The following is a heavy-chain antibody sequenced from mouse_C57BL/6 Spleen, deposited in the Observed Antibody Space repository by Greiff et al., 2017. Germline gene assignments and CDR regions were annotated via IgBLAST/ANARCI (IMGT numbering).Heavy chain of an antibody. D-gene: IGHD3-2*02. CDR2: IYPGSGST. J-gene: IGHJ3*01. Sequence: VQLQQPGAELVKPGASVKMSCKASGYTFTSYWITWVKQRPGQGLEWIGDIYPGSGSTNYNEKFKSKATLTVDTSSSTAYMQLSSLTSEDSAVYYGARRELRLRPWFAYWGQGTLVTVSA. CDR1: GYTFTSYW. V-gene: IGHV1-55*01. CDR3: ARRELRLRPWFAY.